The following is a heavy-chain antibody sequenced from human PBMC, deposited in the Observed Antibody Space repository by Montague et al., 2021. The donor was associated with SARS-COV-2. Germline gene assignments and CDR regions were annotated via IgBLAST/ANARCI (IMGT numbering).Heavy chain of an antibody. Sequence: SETLSLTCAVYGGSFSGYYWSWIRQPPAKGLEWIGEINHSGSTNYNPSLKSRVTISVDTSKNQFSLKLSSVTAADTAVYYCASLTLGYCSSTSCYSDWSDPWGQGTLVTVSS. V-gene: IGHV4-34*01. CDR1: GGSFSGYY. CDR3: ASLTLGYCSSTSCYSDWSDP. J-gene: IGHJ5*02. D-gene: IGHD2-2*02. CDR2: INHSGST.